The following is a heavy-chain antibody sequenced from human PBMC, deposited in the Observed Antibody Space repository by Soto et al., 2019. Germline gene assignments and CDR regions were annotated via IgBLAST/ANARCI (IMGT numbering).Heavy chain of an antibody. CDR1: GYTFTSYD. CDR2: MNPNSGNT. CDR3: ARNACGGYIVATSGEHCYYYYMDV. Sequence: ASVNVSCKASGYTFTSYDINWVRQATGQGLEWMGWMNPNSGNTGYAQKFQGRVTMTRNTSISTAYMELSSLRSADTAVYYCARNACGGYIVATSGEHCYYYYMDVWGKGIMVTVSS. V-gene: IGHV1-8*01. D-gene: IGHD5-12*01. J-gene: IGHJ6*03.